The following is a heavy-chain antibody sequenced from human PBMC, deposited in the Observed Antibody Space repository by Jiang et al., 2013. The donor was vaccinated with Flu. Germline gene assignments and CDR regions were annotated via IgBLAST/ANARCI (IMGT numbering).Heavy chain of an antibody. CDR2: ISSRSTYI. V-gene: IGHV3-21*06. Sequence: SSYSMNWVRQVPGKGLECVASISSRSTYIYYADSVKGRFTISRDNAKNSLYLQMDSLRAEDTAMYYCARDGEVSVSGLSDYWGQGTLVTVSS. CDR3: ARDGEVSVSGLSDY. J-gene: IGHJ4*02. CDR1: SSYS. D-gene: IGHD3-16*02.